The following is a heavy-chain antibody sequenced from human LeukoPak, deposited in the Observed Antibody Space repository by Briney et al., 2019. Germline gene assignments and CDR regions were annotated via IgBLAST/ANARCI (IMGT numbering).Heavy chain of an antibody. CDR2: ISYDGSNK. CDR3: AKGGRDNYYDSSGYYTYYFDY. V-gene: IGHV3-30*18. D-gene: IGHD3-22*01. CDR1: GFTFSSYG. Sequence: GGSLRLSCAASGFTFSSYGMHWVRQAPGKGLEWVAVISYDGSNKYYADSVKGRFTISRGNSKNTLYLQMNSLRAEDTAVYYCAKGGRDNYYDSSGYYTYYFDYWGQGTLVTVSS. J-gene: IGHJ4*02.